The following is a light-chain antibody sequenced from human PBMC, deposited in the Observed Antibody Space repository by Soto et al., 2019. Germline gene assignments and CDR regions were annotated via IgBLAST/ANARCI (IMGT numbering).Light chain of an antibody. J-gene: IGKJ5*01. CDR3: QQYNNWPPIT. CDR1: QSVSSY. CDR2: DAS. Sequence: EIVLTQSPATLSLSPVERATLSCMASQSVSSYLAWYQQKPGQAPRLLIYDASNRATGIPARFSGSGSGTDFTLTISSLQSEDFAVYYCQQYNNWPPITFGQGTRLEI. V-gene: IGKV3-11*01.